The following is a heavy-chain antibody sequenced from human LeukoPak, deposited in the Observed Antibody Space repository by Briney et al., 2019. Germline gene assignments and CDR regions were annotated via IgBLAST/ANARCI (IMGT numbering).Heavy chain of an antibody. CDR2: IYPDDSDT. J-gene: IGHJ4*02. D-gene: IGHD3-10*01. CDR1: GYSFSNYW. V-gene: IGHV5-51*01. Sequence: GESLKISCRGSGYSFSNYWIGWVRQMPGKGLEWMGIIYPDDSDTRYSPYFQGQVTISADKSINTAYLQWSSLKASDSALYYCARRYYYGSGSWDTFDYWGQGTLVTVST. CDR3: ARRYYYGSGSWDTFDY.